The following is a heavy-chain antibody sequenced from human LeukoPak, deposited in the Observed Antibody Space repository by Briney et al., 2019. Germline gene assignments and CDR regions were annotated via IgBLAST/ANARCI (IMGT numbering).Heavy chain of an antibody. CDR3: ARDNGSYLLAVDY. CDR1: GFTVSSNY. D-gene: IGHD1-26*01. V-gene: IGHV3-53*04. CDR2: IYSGGST. J-gene: IGHJ4*02. Sequence: PGGSLRLSCAASGFTVSSNYMSWVRQAPGKGLEWVSVIYSGGSTYYADSVKGRFTISRHNSKNTLYLQMNSLRAEDTAVYYCARDNGSYLLAVDYWGQGTLVTVSS.